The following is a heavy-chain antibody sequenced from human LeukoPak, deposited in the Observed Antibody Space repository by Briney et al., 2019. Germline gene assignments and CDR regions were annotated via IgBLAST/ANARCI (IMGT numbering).Heavy chain of an antibody. V-gene: IGHV4-34*01. Sequence: SETLSLTCAVYGGSFSGYYWSWIRQPPGKGLEWIGEINHSGSTNYNPSLKSRVTISVDPSKNQFSLKLSSVTAADTAVYYCARGGSGWLQFYPMYYFDYWGQGTLVTVSS. CDR3: ARGGSGWLQFYPMYYFDY. CDR2: INHSGST. D-gene: IGHD5-24*01. J-gene: IGHJ4*02. CDR1: GGSFSGYY.